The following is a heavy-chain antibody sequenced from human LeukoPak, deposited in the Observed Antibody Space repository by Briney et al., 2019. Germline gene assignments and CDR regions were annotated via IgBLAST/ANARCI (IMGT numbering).Heavy chain of an antibody. Sequence: GASVKVSCKASGYTFTNYGISWVRQAPGQGLEWMGWINVYNGNTIYAQKLQGRVTMTTDTSTSTAYMELRSLRSDDTAVYYCARERWWGQQLVGLFDYWGQGTLVTVSS. D-gene: IGHD6-13*01. V-gene: IGHV1-18*01. CDR1: GYTFTNYG. J-gene: IGHJ4*02. CDR2: INVYNGNT. CDR3: ARERWWGQQLVGLFDY.